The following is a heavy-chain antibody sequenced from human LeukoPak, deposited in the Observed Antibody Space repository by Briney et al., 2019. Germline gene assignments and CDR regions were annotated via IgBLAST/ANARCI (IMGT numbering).Heavy chain of an antibody. V-gene: IGHV3-23*01. Sequence: PGGSLRLSCEASGFSVSSNYMSWVRQAPGKGLEWVSAISGSGGSTYYADSVKGRFTISRDNSKNTLYLQMNSLRAEDTAVYYCARDIEYSSSSPWGVYFDYWGQGTLVTVSS. CDR3: ARDIEYSSSSPWGVYFDY. CDR1: GFSVSSNY. J-gene: IGHJ4*02. CDR2: ISGSGGST. D-gene: IGHD6-6*01.